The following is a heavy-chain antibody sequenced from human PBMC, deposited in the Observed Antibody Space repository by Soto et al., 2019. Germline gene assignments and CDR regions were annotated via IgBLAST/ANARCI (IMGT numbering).Heavy chain of an antibody. CDR3: ARSSLTYFEF. V-gene: IGHV3-11*01. CDR2: ISGSGSTT. Sequence: PGGSRRLSCTASGFTFSDYYMGWIRQAPGKGLEWLAYISGSGSTTYYTDSVKGRFAISRDNARTSLYLQINSLRVEDSAVYYCARSSLTYFEFWGQGTLVTVSS. CDR1: GFTFSDYY. J-gene: IGHJ4*02.